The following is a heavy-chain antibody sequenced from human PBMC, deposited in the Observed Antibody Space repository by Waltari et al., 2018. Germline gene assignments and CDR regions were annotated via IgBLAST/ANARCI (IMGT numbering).Heavy chain of an antibody. CDR3: AREGEGGNSGNYFLRAFDI. J-gene: IGHJ3*02. Sequence: EVQLVESGGGLVQPGGSLRVSCAACGFTFGAYSMNWVRQAPGWGLEWIAYISNSGSVIYYADSVRGRSTISRDTAQNSMYLQINNLRAGDTAVYYCAREGEGGNSGNYFLRAFDIWGQGTMVTVSS. CDR1: GFTFGAYS. V-gene: IGHV3-48*01. D-gene: IGHD3-10*01. CDR2: ISNSGSVI.